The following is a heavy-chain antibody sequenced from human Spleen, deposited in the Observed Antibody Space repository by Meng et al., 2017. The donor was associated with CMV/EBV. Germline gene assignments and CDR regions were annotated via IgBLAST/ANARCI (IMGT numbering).Heavy chain of an antibody. Sequence: YTFTGYYMSWGRQAPGQGLEWMGWINPNSGETKYAKKFQGRVTMTRDTSISTAYMELIRLRSDDTAVYYCARDRPPLFYDDSCGYDYWGQGTLVTVSS. CDR2: INPNSGET. D-gene: IGHD3-22*01. J-gene: IGHJ4*02. V-gene: IGHV1-2*02. CDR3: ARDRPPLFYDDSCGYDY. CDR1: YTFTGYY.